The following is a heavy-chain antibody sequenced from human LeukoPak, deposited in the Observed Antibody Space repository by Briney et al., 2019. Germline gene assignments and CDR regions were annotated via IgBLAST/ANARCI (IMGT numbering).Heavy chain of an antibody. CDR1: GFTFSSYA. V-gene: IGHV3-23*01. Sequence: GGSLRLSCAASGFTFSSYAMSWVRQAPGKGLEWVSAISGSGGSTYYADSVKGRFTISRDNSKNTLYLQMNSLRVEDTAVYSCARDATVGSAYFDLWGQGALVTVSS. CDR3: ARDATVGSAYFDL. J-gene: IGHJ4*02. CDR2: ISGSGGST. D-gene: IGHD2-15*01.